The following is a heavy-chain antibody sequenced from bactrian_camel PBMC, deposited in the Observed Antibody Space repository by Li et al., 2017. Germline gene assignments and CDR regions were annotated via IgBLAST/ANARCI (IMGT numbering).Heavy chain of an antibody. CDR2: LSEESDKV. Sequence: VQLVESGGGLVQPGGSLRLSCASSGFNFASVPMSWVRQAPGKGLEWVAVLSEESDKVYYADSVKGRFTISQDNAKNTLYPQMNSLKPEDTAMYYCAAIPPPTWGVWPARCPDEYNYWGQGTQVTVS. D-gene: IGHD3*01. V-gene: IGHV3S31*01. CDR3: AAIPPPTWGVWPARCPDEYNY. CDR1: GFNFASVP. J-gene: IGHJ4*01.